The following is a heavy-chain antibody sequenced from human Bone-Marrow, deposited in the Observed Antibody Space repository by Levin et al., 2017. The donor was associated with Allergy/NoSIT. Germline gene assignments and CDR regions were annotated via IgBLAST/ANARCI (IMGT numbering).Heavy chain of an antibody. CDR3: AKLHESSNSAFDI. CDR1: GASIGSDSLY. CDR2: IYYTGFT. V-gene: IGHV4-61*01. Sequence: SETLSLTCTVSGASIGSDSLYWSWLRQPPGRGLEWIGYIYYTGFTNYNPSLESRVTLSVVTSKNQFSLALSSVTAADTAVYYCAKLHESSNSAFDIWGQGTMVTVSS. D-gene: IGHD2-2*01. J-gene: IGHJ3*02.